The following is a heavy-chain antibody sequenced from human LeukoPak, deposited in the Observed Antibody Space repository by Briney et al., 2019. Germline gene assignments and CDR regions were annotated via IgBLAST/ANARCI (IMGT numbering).Heavy chain of an antibody. D-gene: IGHD4-23*01. V-gene: IGHV4-30-2*01. Sequence: SETLSLTCTVSGGSISSGGYYWSWIRQPPGKGLEWIGYIYHSGSTYYSPSLKSRVTISVDRSKNQFSLKLSSVTAADTAVYYCATMTTVVTPYFDYWGQGTLVTVSS. CDR2: IYHSGST. CDR1: GGSISSGGYY. CDR3: ATMTTVVTPYFDY. J-gene: IGHJ4*02.